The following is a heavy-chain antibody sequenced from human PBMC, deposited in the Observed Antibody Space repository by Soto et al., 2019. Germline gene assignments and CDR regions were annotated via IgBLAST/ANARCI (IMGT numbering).Heavy chain of an antibody. J-gene: IGHJ6*02. Sequence: QVQLVESGGGVVQPGRSLRLSCAASGFTFSSYGMHWVRQAPGKGLEWVAVIRYDGSNKYYADSVKGRFTISRDTSKNTLYLQMSSLSAEDTAVYYCARDKGAVAASGLALLDVWCQGTTVTVSS. V-gene: IGHV3-33*01. CDR3: ARDKGAVAASGLALLDV. D-gene: IGHD6-19*01. CDR1: GFTFSSYG. CDR2: IRYDGSNK.